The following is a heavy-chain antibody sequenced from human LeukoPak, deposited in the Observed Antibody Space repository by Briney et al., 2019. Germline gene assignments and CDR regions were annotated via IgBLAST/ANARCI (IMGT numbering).Heavy chain of an antibody. CDR1: GFNFRGYA. V-gene: IGHV3-30*02. CDR3: ARVRYDGSGYYSIFDY. J-gene: IGHJ4*02. CDR2: LRFDGSNE. D-gene: IGHD3-22*01. Sequence: GGSLRLSCAASGFNFRGYAMHWVRLVPGKGLEWVAFLRFDGSNEKYAESLKGRFTISRDNAKNSLYLQMDSLRAEDTAVYYCARVRYDGSGYYSIFDYWGQGTRVTVSS.